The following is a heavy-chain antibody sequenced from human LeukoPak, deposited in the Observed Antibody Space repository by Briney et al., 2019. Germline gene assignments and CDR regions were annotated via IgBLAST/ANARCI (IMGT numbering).Heavy chain of an antibody. V-gene: IGHV3-7*01. Sequence: PGGSLRLSCAASGFTFSSYWTSWVRQAPGKGLEWVANIKEDGSEKYYVDSVKGRFTISRDNAKNSLYLQMNSLRAEDTAVYYCAKHYDFWSGYGSNWFDPWGQGILVTVSS. CDR1: GFTFSSYW. D-gene: IGHD3-3*01. J-gene: IGHJ5*02. CDR2: IKEDGSEK. CDR3: AKHYDFWSGYGSNWFDP.